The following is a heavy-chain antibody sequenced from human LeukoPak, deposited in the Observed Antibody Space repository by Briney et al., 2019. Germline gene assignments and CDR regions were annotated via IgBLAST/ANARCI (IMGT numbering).Heavy chain of an antibody. V-gene: IGHV1-2*06. Sequence: ASVKVSCXASGYTFTGYYMQWVRLAPGQGLEWMGRINPNSGGTDYAQNFQGRVTMTRDTSISTVYMELSSLKSNDTAVYYCARQGSLGTWFDPWGQGTLVTVSS. CDR2: INPNSGGT. CDR1: GYTFTGYY. CDR3: ARQGSLGTWFDP. J-gene: IGHJ5*02. D-gene: IGHD7-27*01.